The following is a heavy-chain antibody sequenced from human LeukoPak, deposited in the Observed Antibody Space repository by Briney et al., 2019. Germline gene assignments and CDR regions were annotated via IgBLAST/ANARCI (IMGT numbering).Heavy chain of an antibody. D-gene: IGHD3-10*01. CDR3: ATLSIIKVSAFDY. CDR2: INPNSGGT. Sequence: ASVKVSCKASGYTFTGYYMHWVRQAPGQGLELMGWINPNSGGTNYAQQFQGRVTMTRDTSISTAYMELSSLRSEDTAVYYCATLSIIKVSAFDYWGQGTLVTVSS. J-gene: IGHJ4*02. CDR1: GYTFTGYY. V-gene: IGHV1-2*02.